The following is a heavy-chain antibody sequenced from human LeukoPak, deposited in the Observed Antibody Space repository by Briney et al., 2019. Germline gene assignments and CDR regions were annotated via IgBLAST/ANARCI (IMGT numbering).Heavy chain of an antibody. J-gene: IGHJ4*02. Sequence: PGGSLRLSCAASGFTFSSYAMSWVRQAPGKGLEWVSGISGSGVKTYYADSVKGRFTISRDNSKNTLYLQMNSLRAEDTAVYYCAKDRYGALPGTSHDHWGQGTLVTVSS. CDR2: ISGSGVKT. V-gene: IGHV3-23*01. CDR3: AKDRYGALPGTSHDH. CDR1: GFTFSSYA. D-gene: IGHD3-16*02.